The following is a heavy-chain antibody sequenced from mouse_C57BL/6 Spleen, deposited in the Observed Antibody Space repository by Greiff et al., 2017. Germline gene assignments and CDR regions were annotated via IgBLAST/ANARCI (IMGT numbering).Heavy chain of an antibody. D-gene: IGHD2-2*01. Sequence: EVMLVESGGDLVKPGGSLKLSCAASGFTFSSYGMSWVRQTPDKRLEWVATISSGGSYTYYPDSVKGRFTISRDNAKNTLYLQMSSLKSEDTAMYYCARQGAMVTTGFAYWGQGTLVTVSA. CDR2: ISSGGSYT. V-gene: IGHV5-6*02. CDR3: ARQGAMVTTGFAY. CDR1: GFTFSSYG. J-gene: IGHJ3*01.